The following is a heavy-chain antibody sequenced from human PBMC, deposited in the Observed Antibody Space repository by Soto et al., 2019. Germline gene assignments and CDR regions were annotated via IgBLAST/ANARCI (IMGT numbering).Heavy chain of an antibody. CDR1: GGTFSSYA. D-gene: IGHD3-22*01. CDR2: IIPIFGTA. CDR3: ARGSYDSSGPISSRGYYYYYGMDV. Sequence: SVKVSCKASGGTFSSYAISWVRQAPGQGLEWMGGIIPIFGTANYAQKFQGRVTITADESTSTAYMELSSLRSEDTAVYYCARGSYDSSGPISSRGYYYYYGMDVWGQGTTVTVSS. J-gene: IGHJ6*02. V-gene: IGHV1-69*13.